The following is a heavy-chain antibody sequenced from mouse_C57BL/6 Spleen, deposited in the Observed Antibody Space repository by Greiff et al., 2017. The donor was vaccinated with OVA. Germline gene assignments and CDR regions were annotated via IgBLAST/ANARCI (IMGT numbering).Heavy chain of an antibody. CDR3: ARRWDDAMDY. Sequence: VQLQQSGPELVKPGASVKISCKASGYSFTSYYIHWVKQRPGQGLEWIGWIYPGSGNTKYNEKFKGKATLTADTSSSTAYMQLSSLTSEDSAVYYCARRWDDAMDYWGQGTSVTVSS. CDR2: IYPGSGNT. J-gene: IGHJ4*01. D-gene: IGHD4-1*01. V-gene: IGHV1-66*01. CDR1: GYSFTSYY.